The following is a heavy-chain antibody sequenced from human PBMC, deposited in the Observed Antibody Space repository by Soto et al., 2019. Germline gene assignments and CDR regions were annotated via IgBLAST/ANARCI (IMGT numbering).Heavy chain of an antibody. Sequence: SETLSLTCSVSGGSISSYYWSWIRQPPGKTLEWIGYIYYTGSANYNPSLKSRVTISVDTSKNQFSLKLSSVTAADTAVYYCARDQWEYYYGSGSYSDVDWFDPWGQGTLVTVSS. V-gene: IGHV4-59*01. CDR3: ARDQWEYYYGSGSYSDVDWFDP. D-gene: IGHD3-10*01. CDR1: GGSISSYY. J-gene: IGHJ5*02. CDR2: IYYTGSA.